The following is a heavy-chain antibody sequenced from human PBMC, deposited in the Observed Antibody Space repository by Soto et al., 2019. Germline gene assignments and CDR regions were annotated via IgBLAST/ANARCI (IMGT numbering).Heavy chain of an antibody. CDR1: GYTFGNYG. CDR3: ARDEGIRGLEF. CDR2: ISGYNGNT. J-gene: IGHJ4*02. D-gene: IGHD3-10*01. Sequence: QVQLVQSGPEVKKPGASVKVSCKASGYTFGNYGISWVRQAPGQGLEWMGWISGYNGNTAYARNLQDRVTMTIDAPTTTAYMELRSLRSDDTAVYYCARDEGIRGLEFRGLGTLVTVSS. V-gene: IGHV1-18*04.